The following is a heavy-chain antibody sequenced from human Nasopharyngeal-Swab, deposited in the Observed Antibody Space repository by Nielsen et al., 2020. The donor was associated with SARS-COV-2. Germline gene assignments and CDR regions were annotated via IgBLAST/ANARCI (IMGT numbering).Heavy chain of an antibody. V-gene: IGHV3-23*01. CDR1: GFTFGSYS. D-gene: IGHD2-15*01. Sequence: GGSLRLSCAASGFTFGSYSMNWVRQAPGKGLEWVAVIWGSGREIFYADSVRGRFTISRDNSKNTVYLQMNSLRVEDTAVYYCARDRDWAFDVWGQGAVVTVSS. CDR2: IWGSGREI. J-gene: IGHJ3*01. CDR3: ARDRDWAFDV.